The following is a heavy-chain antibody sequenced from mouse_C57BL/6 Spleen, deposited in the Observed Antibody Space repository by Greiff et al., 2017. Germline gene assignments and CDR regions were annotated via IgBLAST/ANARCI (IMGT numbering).Heavy chain of an antibody. D-gene: IGHD1-1*01. CDR2: IDPETGGT. V-gene: IGHV1-15*01. CDR3: TRLGIYYYG. J-gene: IGHJ2*01. CDR1: GYTFTDYE. Sequence: QVQLKQSGAELVRPGASVTLSCKASGYTFTDYEMHWVKQTPVHGLEWIGAIDPETGGTAYNQKFKGKAILTADKSSSTAYMELRSLTSEDSAVYYCTRLGIYYYGWGQGTTLTVSS.